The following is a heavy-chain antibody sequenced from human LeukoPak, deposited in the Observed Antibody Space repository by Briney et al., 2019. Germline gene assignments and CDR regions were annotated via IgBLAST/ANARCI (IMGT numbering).Heavy chain of an antibody. CDR2: IYYSGST. V-gene: IGHV4-39*01. CDR1: GGSISSSSYY. CDR3: YSFYYYDSGGYTDAFDI. Sequence: SETLSLTCTVSGGSISSSSYYWGWIRQPPGKGLEWIGSIYYSGSTYYNPSLKSRVTISVDTSKNQFSLKLSSVTAADTAVYYSYSFYYYDSGGYTDAFDIWGQGTMVTVSS. J-gene: IGHJ3*02. D-gene: IGHD3-22*01.